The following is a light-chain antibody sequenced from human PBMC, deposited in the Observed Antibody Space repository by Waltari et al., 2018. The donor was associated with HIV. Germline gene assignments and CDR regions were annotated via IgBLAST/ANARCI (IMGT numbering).Light chain of an antibody. Sequence: DIVMTQSPDSLAVSLGERATINCKSSQSVLYSSNNKNYLAWYQQKPGQAPKLLIYWASTRESGVPDRFSGSGSGTDFTLAISSLQAEDAAVYDCQQYDSTPLTCGGGTKVEI. J-gene: IGKJ4*02. V-gene: IGKV4-1*01. CDR2: WAS. CDR1: QSVLYSSNNKNY. CDR3: QQYDSTPLT.